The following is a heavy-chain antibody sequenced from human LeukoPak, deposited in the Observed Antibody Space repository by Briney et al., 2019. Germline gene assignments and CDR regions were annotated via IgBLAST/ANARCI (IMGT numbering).Heavy chain of an antibody. J-gene: IGHJ4*02. CDR3: ARDHGSGWTWAYDY. CDR2: ISYIGST. V-gene: IGHV4-59*01. Sequence: SETLSLTCTVSGVSISSYYWSWIRQPPGKGLDWIGYISYIGSTNYNPSLTSRVTISVDTSKNQFSVKLSSVPAADTAVYYCARDHGSGWTWAYDYWGQGTLVTVSS. D-gene: IGHD6-19*01. CDR1: GVSISSYY.